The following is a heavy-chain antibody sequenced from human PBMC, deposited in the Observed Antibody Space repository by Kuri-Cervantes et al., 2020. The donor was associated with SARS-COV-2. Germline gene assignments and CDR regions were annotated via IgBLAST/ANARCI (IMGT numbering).Heavy chain of an antibody. D-gene: IGHD6-13*01. V-gene: IGHV3-23*01. CDR1: GFAFRGNV. CDR2: ISGIGGYT. J-gene: IGHJ4*02. Sequence: GESLKISCAASGFAFRGNVMSWVRQAPGKGLEWVSDISGIGGYTYYADFVKGRFTTSRDDSKNTLYVHMNNLRVDDTAVYYCVGHGSSSIWGQGTLVTVSS. CDR3: VGHGSSSI.